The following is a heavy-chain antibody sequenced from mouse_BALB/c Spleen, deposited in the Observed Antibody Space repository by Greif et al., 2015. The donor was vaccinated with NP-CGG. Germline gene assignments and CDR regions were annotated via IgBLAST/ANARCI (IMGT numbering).Heavy chain of an antibody. J-gene: IGHJ4*01. CDR1: GYTFTSYW. Sequence: QVQLQQSGAELVKPGASVKLSCKASGYTFTSYWMHWVKQRPGQGLEWIGEINPSNGRTNYNEKFKSKATLTVDKSSSAAYRQRSSLTSEDSAVYYCARSAPPYYRYDDSYYYAMDYWGQGTSVTVSS. V-gene: IGHV1S81*02. D-gene: IGHD2-14*01. CDR2: INPSNGRT. CDR3: ARSAPPYYRYDDSYYYAMDY.